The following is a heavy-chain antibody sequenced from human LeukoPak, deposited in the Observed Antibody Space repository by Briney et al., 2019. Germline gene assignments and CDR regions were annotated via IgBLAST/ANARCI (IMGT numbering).Heavy chain of an antibody. CDR1: GFTFSSYS. Sequence: GGSLRLSCAASGFTFSSYSMNWVRQAPGKGLEWVSSISNDGKYIYYADSVKGRFTISRDNAKSSLYLQMNSLRAEDTAVYYCARGLDWGDPLWNNAFDIWGQGTMVTVSS. CDR3: ARGLDWGDPLWNNAFDI. CDR2: ISNDGKYI. D-gene: IGHD3-9*01. J-gene: IGHJ3*02. V-gene: IGHV3-21*04.